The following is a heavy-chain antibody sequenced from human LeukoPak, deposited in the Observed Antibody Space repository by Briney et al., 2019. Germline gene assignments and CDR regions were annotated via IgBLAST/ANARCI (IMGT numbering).Heavy chain of an antibody. CDR2: INTSGST. CDR3: AREGYTSSWYSGYYYFDY. D-gene: IGHD6-13*01. V-gene: IGHV4-61*02. Sequence: TSETLSLTCTVSGGSTSSGSYFWTWIRQPAGKGLEWIGGINTSGSTNYNPSLKSRVTISVDTSKNQFSLKLSSVTAADTAVFYCAREGYTSSWYSGYYYFDYWGQGTLVTVSS. J-gene: IGHJ4*02. CDR1: GGSTSSGSYF.